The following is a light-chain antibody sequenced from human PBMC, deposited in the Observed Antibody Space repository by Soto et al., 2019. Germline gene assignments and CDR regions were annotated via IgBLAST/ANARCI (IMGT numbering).Light chain of an antibody. Sequence: QSALTQPASLSGSPGQSITISCTGTSSDVGGFNYVSWYQQHPGKAPKLMIYDVNNRPSGVSDRFSGSKSGNTASLTISGLQAEDEADDYCSSYTSTRSYVFGTGTKLTVL. CDR3: SSYTSTRSYV. V-gene: IGLV2-14*01. CDR1: SSDVGGFNY. J-gene: IGLJ1*01. CDR2: DVN.